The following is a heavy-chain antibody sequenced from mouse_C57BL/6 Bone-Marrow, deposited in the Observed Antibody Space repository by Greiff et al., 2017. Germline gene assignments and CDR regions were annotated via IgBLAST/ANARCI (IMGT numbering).Heavy chain of an antibody. J-gene: IGHJ2*01. CDR2: IYPRSGNT. CDR3: ARQLRLRFDY. D-gene: IGHD1-2*01. CDR1: GYTFTSYG. Sequence: VQWVESGAELARPGASVKLSCKASGYTFTSYGISWVKQRTGQGLEWIGEIYPRSGNTYYNEKFKGKATRTADKSSSTAYMELRSLTSEDSAVYFCARQLRLRFDYWGQGTTRTVSS. V-gene: IGHV1-81*01.